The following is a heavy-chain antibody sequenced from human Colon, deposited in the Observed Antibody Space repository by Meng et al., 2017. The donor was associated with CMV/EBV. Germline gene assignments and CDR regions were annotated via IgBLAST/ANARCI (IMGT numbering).Heavy chain of an antibody. CDR3: ARGGALYYDILTGIYYFDY. Sequence: LSLTCAASGFTFSSYWMSWVRQAPGKGLEWVANIKQDGSEKYYVDSVKGRFTISRDNAKNSLYLQMNSLRAEDTAVYYCARGGALYYDILTGIYYFDYWGQGTLVTVSS. CDR1: GFTFSSYW. CDR2: IKQDGSEK. D-gene: IGHD3-9*01. J-gene: IGHJ4*02. V-gene: IGHV3-7*01.